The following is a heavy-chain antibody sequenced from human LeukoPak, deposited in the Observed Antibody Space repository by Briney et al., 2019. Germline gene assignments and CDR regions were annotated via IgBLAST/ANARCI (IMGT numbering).Heavy chain of an antibody. CDR3: ARGGCSSSSCYSVLHYYYYMDV. Sequence: PSETLSLTCAVYGGSFSGYYWSWIRQPPGKGLEWIGEINHSGSTNYNPPLKSRVTISVDTSKNQFSLKLSSVTAADTAVYYCARGGCSSSSCYSVLHYYYYMDVWGKGTTVTVSS. CDR2: INHSGST. CDR1: GGSFSGYY. V-gene: IGHV4-34*01. D-gene: IGHD2-2*01. J-gene: IGHJ6*03.